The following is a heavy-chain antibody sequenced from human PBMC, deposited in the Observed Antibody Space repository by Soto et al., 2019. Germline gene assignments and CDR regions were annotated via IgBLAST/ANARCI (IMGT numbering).Heavy chain of an antibody. Sequence: QVQLQESGPGLVKPSETLSLTCAVSGDFISSYYCMWIRQPPGKGLESIGYLYYGRSANYNPSLKSRVTLFVDTSTNQCSLTLSSMTAADTAVYYCALRSMAVVPEYWGQGTLVTVSS. D-gene: IGHD2-15*01. CDR2: LYYGRSA. CDR3: ALRSMAVVPEY. J-gene: IGHJ4*02. V-gene: IGHV4-59*01. CDR1: GDFISSYY.